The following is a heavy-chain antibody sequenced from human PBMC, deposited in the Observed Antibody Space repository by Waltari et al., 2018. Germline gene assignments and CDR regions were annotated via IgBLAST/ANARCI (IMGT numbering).Heavy chain of an antibody. Sequence: EVQLVEAGGGLVQPGGALRLSCTAPGFIFTSAWMPWVRQAPGKGGGWGSRINNDGSGTSYADSVMGRFTISRDNAKDTVYLQMDSLRVEDTAVYYCVTDVETLVGRDWGQGTLVTVST. V-gene: IGHV3-74*01. D-gene: IGHD1-26*01. CDR1: GFIFTSAW. CDR2: INNDGSGT. J-gene: IGHJ4*02. CDR3: VTDVETLVGRD.